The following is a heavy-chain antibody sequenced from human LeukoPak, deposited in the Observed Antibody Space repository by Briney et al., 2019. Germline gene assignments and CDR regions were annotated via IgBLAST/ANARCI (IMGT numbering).Heavy chain of an antibody. V-gene: IGHV1-46*01. CDR3: ARWDENIYGQPQGGSLDY. D-gene: IGHD5-18*01. Sequence: ASVKVSCKASGNTFTSYYIHWVRQAAGQGLEWMGIISPSGGSTSYAQTFEGRVTMTRDTSTSTVYMELSSLRSEDTAVYYCARWDENIYGQPQGGSLDYWGQGTLVTVSS. CDR1: GNTFTSYY. CDR2: ISPSGGST. J-gene: IGHJ4*02.